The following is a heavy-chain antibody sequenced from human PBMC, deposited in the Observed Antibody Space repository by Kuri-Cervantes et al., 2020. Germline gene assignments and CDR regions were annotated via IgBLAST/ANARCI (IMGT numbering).Heavy chain of an antibody. CDR1: GFTFTNYW. D-gene: IGHD2-2*03. V-gene: IGHV3-7*01. CDR2: IHKDGSEE. CDR3: ARVDFANDAFDI. Sequence: GGSLRLSCAVSGFTFTNYWMTWVRQAPGKGLEWVANIHKDGSEEYYVDSVKGRFTIARDNAKNSLYLQMNSLRAEDTAVYFCARVDFANDAFDIWGQGTMVTVSS. J-gene: IGHJ3*02.